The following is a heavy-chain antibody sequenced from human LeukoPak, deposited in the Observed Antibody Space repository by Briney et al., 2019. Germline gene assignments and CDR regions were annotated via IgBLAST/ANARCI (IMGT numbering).Heavy chain of an antibody. V-gene: IGHV3-48*04. J-gene: IGHJ4*03. CDR3: VRDPSGTYSYHTFTF. Sequence: GGSLRLSCAASGFTFSSYAMDWVRQAPGRGLEWVAYISSTSDAIQYADFVKGRFTISRDNAKNSLYLQMNSLGAEDTAAYYCVRDPSGTYSYHTFTFWGQGTLVTVSS. D-gene: IGHD1-26*01. CDR1: GFTFSSYA. CDR2: ISSTSDAI.